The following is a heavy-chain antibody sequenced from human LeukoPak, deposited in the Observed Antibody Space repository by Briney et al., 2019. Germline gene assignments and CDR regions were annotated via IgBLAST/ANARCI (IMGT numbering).Heavy chain of an antibody. CDR1: GFTFSSYS. D-gene: IGHD5-18*01. V-gene: IGHV3-21*01. J-gene: IGHJ4*02. CDR2: ITSSSSYI. CDR3: ARGDAAMANGIDY. Sequence: GGSLRLSCAASGFTFSSYSMNWVRQAPGKGLEWVSSITSSSSYIYYADSLKGRFTVSRDNAKNSLYLQMNSLRAEDTAVYYCARGDAAMANGIDYWGQGTLVTVSS.